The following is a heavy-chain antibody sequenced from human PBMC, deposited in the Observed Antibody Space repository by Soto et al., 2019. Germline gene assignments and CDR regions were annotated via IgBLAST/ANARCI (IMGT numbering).Heavy chain of an antibody. Sequence: QVQLQQWGAGLLKPSETLSLTCAVYGGSFSGYYWSWIRQPPGKGLEWIGEINHSGSTNYNPSLKSRVTRSVDTSKHQYALKLISVTAADTAEYYWARGLIDSSGGDYFDYWGQGTLVTVSS. V-gene: IGHV4-34*01. J-gene: IGHJ4*02. D-gene: IGHD6-19*01. CDR3: ARGLIDSSGGDYFDY. CDR1: GGSFSGYY. CDR2: INHSGST.